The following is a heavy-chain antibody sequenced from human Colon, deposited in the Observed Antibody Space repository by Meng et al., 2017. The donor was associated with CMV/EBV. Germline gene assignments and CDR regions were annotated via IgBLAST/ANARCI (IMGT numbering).Heavy chain of an antibody. CDR3: ATVSGGDFDY. J-gene: IGHJ4*02. CDR1: GDTFNGYF. Sequence: QSQLGLPGAQVTKPVASVKVSCTASGDTFNGYFMYWVRPDAGQGLEWMGSINPNSGGTNHAQRFQGRVTMTRDTSINKAYMELSRVRSDDTGVYYCATVSGGDFDYWGQGTLVTVSS. D-gene: IGHD1-26*01. V-gene: IGHV1-2*02. CDR2: INPNSGGT.